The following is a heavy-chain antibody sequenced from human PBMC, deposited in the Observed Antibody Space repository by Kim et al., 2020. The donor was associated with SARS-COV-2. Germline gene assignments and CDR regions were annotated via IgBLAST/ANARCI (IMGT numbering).Heavy chain of an antibody. Sequence: GGSLRLSCAASGFTFSAYAMNWVRQAPGKGLEWVSSISNGSHMTYYADSVRGRFTISRDNPENTLNLQMSSLRADDTAVYYCAKTKEHCSDVTCYHRQFDSWGQGTLVIVSS. J-gene: IGHJ4*02. V-gene: IGHV3-23*01. CDR2: ISNGSHMT. CDR1: GFTFSAYA. D-gene: IGHD2-15*01. CDR3: AKTKEHCSDVTCYHRQFDS.